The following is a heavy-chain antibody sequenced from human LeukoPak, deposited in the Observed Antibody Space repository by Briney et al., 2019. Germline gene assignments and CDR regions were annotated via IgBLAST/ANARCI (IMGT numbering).Heavy chain of an antibody. CDR3: ARAGGNSAAFAFDY. J-gene: IGHJ4*02. CDR1: GYTFTGYY. Sequence: ASVKVSCKTSGYTFTGYYIHCVRRAPGQGLEWMGWINPDSGGTNYAQKFQGRVTMTRDTSISTAYMELSRLTSDDTAVYYCARAGGNSAAFAFDYWGQGTLVTVSS. D-gene: IGHD4-23*01. V-gene: IGHV1-2*02. CDR2: INPDSGGT.